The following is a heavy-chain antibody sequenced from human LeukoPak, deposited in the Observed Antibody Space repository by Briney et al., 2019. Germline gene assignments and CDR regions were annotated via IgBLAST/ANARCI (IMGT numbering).Heavy chain of an antibody. CDR2: SFYSGYT. J-gene: IGHJ4*02. Sequence: PETLSDSRTVSGGSSSSRSHYWGWIRQPPGTGLEWIGTSFYSGYTYYNPSLRSRVTISVDTSKNQFPLKLDSVTAADTAVYYCARRRAVAIDYWGQRTVVSVSS. CDR3: ARRRAVAIDY. D-gene: IGHD5-12*01. CDR1: GGSSSSRSHY. V-gene: IGHV4-39*01.